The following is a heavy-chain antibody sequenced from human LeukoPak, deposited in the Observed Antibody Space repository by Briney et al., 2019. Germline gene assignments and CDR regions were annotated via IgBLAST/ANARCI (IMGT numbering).Heavy chain of an antibody. CDR3: AGSGTYYVMSDF. J-gene: IGHJ4*02. V-gene: IGHV3-74*01. D-gene: IGHD1-26*01. Sequence: GGSLRHSCAASGFTFSSYWMHWVRQVPGKGLVWVSRINGDGSGTSYADSVKGRFTISRDNAKNTVYLQMNGLRADDTAVYYCAGSGTYYVMSDFWGQGTLVTVSS. CDR1: GFTFSSYW. CDR2: INGDGSGT.